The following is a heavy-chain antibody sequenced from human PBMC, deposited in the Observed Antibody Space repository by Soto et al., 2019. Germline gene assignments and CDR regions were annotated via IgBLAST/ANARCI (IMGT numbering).Heavy chain of an antibody. CDR1: GGSISSYY. CDR2: IYYSGST. V-gene: IGHV4-59*01. CDR3: ARVRYFDWLLQDFYYYYGMDV. J-gene: IGHJ6*02. Sequence: PSETLSLTCTVSGGSISSYYWSWIRQPPGKGLEWIGYIYYSGSTNYNPSLKSRVTISVDTSKNQFSLKLSSVTAADTAVYYCARVRYFDWLLQDFYYYYGMDVWGQGTTVTVSS. D-gene: IGHD3-9*01.